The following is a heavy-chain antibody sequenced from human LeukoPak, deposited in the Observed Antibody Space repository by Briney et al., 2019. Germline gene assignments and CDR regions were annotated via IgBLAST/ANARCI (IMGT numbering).Heavy chain of an antibody. CDR2: INHSGST. CDR1: GGSFSGYY. J-gene: IGHJ6*01. CDR3: ARQYSSSSLSYHYYYYGMDV. V-gene: IGHV4-34*01. D-gene: IGHD6-6*01. Sequence: SETLSLTCAVYGGSFSGYYWSWIRQPPGKGLEWIGEINHSGSTNYNPSLKSRVTISVDTSKNQFSLKLSSVTAADTAVYYCARQYSSSSLSYHYYYYGMDVWGQGTTVTVSS.